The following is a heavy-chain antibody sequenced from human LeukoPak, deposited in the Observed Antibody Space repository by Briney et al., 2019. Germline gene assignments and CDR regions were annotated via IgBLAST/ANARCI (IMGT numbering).Heavy chain of an antibody. D-gene: IGHD6-19*01. CDR1: GFIFSTYW. V-gene: IGHV3-74*01. J-gene: IGHJ4*02. CDR2: IKSDGSST. CDR3: ARGSDSSDWYSPFDH. Sequence: PGGSLRLSCAASGFIFSTYWMHWVRHAPGKGLVWVSRIKSDGSSTIYADSVKGRFTISRDNAKNTLYLQMNSLRAEDTAVYYCARGSDSSDWYSPFDHWGQGTLVTVSS.